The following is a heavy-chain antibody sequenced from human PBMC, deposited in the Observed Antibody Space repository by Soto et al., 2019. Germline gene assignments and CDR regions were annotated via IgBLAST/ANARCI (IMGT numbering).Heavy chain of an antibody. J-gene: IGHJ5*02. V-gene: IGHV3-73*01. CDR2: IRSNANSYAT. D-gene: IGHD5-18*01. CDR1: GFTFSGSA. CDR3: SLVGTGIINYFDP. Sequence: GGSLRLSCAASGFTFSGSAMHWVRQASGKGLEWVGQIRSNANSYATAYAASVKGRFTISRDDSKNTAYLQMNNLKTEDTAVYYCSLVGTGIINYFDPWGQGTLVTVSS.